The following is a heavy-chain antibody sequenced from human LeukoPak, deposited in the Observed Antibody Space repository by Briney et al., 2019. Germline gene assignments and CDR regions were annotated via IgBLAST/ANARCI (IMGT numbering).Heavy chain of an antibody. CDR1: GGSISSGGCY. CDR3: ARSVSRRYCSSTSCYAFDY. V-gene: IGHV4-30-2*01. Sequence: SETLSLTCTVSGGSISSGGCYWSWIRQPPGKGLEWIGYIYHSGSTYYNPSLKSRVTISVDRSKNQFSLKLSSVTAADTAVYYCARSVSRRYCSSTSCYAFDYWGQGTLVTVSS. CDR2: IYHSGST. J-gene: IGHJ4*02. D-gene: IGHD2-2*01.